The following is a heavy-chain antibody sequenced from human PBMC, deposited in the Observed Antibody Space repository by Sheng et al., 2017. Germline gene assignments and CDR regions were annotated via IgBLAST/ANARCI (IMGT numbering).Heavy chain of an antibody. CDR3: ARDRSGYLDS. V-gene: IGHV1-69*10. J-gene: IGHJ4*02. CDR2: IIPLFDIA. CDR1: GGTFGSYA. D-gene: IGHD3-22*01. Sequence: QAQVVQSGAEVKKPGSSVRVSCKASGGTFGSYAFTWVRQAPGHGLEWMGGIIPLFDIANYTQKFQGRIKITADKSTTTAYMELSGLRSEDTAVYYCARDRSGYLDSWGQGTLVTVSS.